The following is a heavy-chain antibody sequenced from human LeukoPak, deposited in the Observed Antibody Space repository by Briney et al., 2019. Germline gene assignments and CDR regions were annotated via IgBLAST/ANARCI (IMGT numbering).Heavy chain of an antibody. D-gene: IGHD3-16*01. CDR3: ARGRSAIQTTEIVGLGGSPDY. Sequence: LETLSLTCAVYGGSFSGYYWSWIRQPPGKGLEWIGEINHSGSTNYNPSLKSRVTISVDTSKNQFSLKLSSVTAADVAVYYCARGRSAIQTTEIVGLGGSPDYWGQGTLVTVSS. CDR2: INHSGST. V-gene: IGHV4-34*01. J-gene: IGHJ4*02. CDR1: GGSFSGYY.